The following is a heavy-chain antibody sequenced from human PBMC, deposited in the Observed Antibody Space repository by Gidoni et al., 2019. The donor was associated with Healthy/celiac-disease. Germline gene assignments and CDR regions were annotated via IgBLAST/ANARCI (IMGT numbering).Heavy chain of an antibody. J-gene: IGHJ5*02. CDR3: ARPGGWGEAIAYWFDP. CDR2: IYYSGST. Sequence: QLQLQESGPGLVKPSETLSLTCTVSGGSISSSSSYWGWIRQPPGKGLEWIGSIYYSGSTYYNPSLKSRVTISVDTSKNQFSLKLSSVTAADTAVYYCARPGGWGEAIAYWFDPWGQGTLVTVSS. D-gene: IGHD3-10*01. V-gene: IGHV4-39*01. CDR1: GGSISSSSSY.